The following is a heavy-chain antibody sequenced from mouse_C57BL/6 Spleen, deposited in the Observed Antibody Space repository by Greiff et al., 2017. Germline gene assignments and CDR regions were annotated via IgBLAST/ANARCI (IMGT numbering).Heavy chain of an antibody. CDR3: ARGSRYYGSSFAY. J-gene: IGHJ3*01. D-gene: IGHD1-1*01. Sequence: QVQLQQPGAELVKPGASVKMSCKASGYTFTSYWITWVKQRPGQGLEWIGDIYPGSGSTNYNEKFKSKATLTVDTSSSTAYMQLSSLPSEDSAVYYCARGSRYYGSSFAYWGQGTLVTVSA. CDR1: GYTFTSYW. CDR2: IYPGSGST. V-gene: IGHV1-55*01.